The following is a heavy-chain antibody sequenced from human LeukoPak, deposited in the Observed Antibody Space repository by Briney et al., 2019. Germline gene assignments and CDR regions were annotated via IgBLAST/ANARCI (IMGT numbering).Heavy chain of an antibody. D-gene: IGHD2-8*01. CDR3: ARIRCGSGPEICYNH. CDR1: GVSLPDYY. Sequence: SETLSLTCAVSGVSLPDYYWSRIRQSPGKGLEGIGEVSPDGYSKYNPSLKSRVSISVDRSENQLSLRLSSVTAADTAIYYCARIRCGSGPEICYNHWAQGSLVTVSS. J-gene: IGHJ5*02. V-gene: IGHV4-34*01. CDR2: VSPDGYS.